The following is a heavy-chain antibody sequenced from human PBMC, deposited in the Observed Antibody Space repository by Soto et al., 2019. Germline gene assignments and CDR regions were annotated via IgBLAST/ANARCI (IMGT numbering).Heavy chain of an antibody. J-gene: IGHJ6*02. CDR3: ARYHVLRFLESPQANYYYGMDV. CDR1: GDSVPSNSAA. CDR2: TYYRSKWYN. D-gene: IGHD3-3*01. Sequence: SQTLSLTCAISGDSVPSNSAAWNWIRQSPSRGLEWLGRTYYRSKWYNDYAVSVKSRITINPDTSKNQFSLQLNSVTPEDTAVYYCARYHVLRFLESPQANYYYGMDVWGQGTTVTVSS. V-gene: IGHV6-1*01.